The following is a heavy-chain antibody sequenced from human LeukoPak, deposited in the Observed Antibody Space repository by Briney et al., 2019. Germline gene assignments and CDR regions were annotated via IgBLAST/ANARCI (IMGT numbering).Heavy chain of an antibody. V-gene: IGHV3-30-3*01. CDR2: ISYDGSNK. CDR3: ARLADGSGSYYSHYYYYYGMDV. J-gene: IGHJ6*02. D-gene: IGHD3-10*01. Sequence: PGGSLRLSCAACGFTFSSYAMHWVRQAPGKGLEWVAVISYDGSNKYYADSVKGRFTISRDNSKNTLYLQMNSLRAEDTAVYYCARLADGSGSYYSHYYYYYGMDVWGQGTTVTVSS. CDR1: GFTFSSYA.